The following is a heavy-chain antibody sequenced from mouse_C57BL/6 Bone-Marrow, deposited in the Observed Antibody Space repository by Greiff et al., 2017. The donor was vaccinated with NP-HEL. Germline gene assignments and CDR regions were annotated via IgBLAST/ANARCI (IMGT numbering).Heavy chain of an antibody. CDR3: AREGSSHWYFDV. CDR1: GYTFTSYW. CDR2: IHPNSGST. V-gene: IGHV1-64*01. D-gene: IGHD1-1*01. J-gene: IGHJ1*03. Sequence: QVHVKQPGAELVKPGASVKLSCKASGYTFTSYWMHWVKQRPGQGLEWIGMIHPNSGSTNYNEKFKSKATLTVDKSSSTAYMQLSSLTSEDSAVYYCAREGSSHWYFDVWGTGTTVTVSS.